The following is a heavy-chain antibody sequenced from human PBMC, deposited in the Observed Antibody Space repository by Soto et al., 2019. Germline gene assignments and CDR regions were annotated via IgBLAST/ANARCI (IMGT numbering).Heavy chain of an antibody. J-gene: IGHJ4*01. CDR1: GFTFISYE. CDR3: ARGYTGGWSRGGYFDY. V-gene: IGHV3-48*03. Sequence: PWGSLRLSCAASGFTFISYEINCFRHSPFKGLEWVSYISSSGTTIYYADSLKGRFTISRDNAKNSLSLQMNSLRAEDTAIYYCARGYTGGWSRGGYFDYWGQGTLVTVSS. CDR2: ISSSGTTI. D-gene: IGHD6-19*01.